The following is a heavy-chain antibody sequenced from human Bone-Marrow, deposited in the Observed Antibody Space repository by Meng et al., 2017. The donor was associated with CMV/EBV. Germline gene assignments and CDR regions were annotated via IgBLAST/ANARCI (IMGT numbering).Heavy chain of an antibody. CDR1: GGSISSYY. J-gene: IGHJ4*02. V-gene: IGHV4-59*01. CDR3: ARVKDFWSGYYTLYFDY. D-gene: IGHD3-3*01. Sequence: SETLSLTCTVSGGSISSYYWSWIRQPPGKGLEWIGYIYYSGSTNYNPSLKSRVTISVDTSKNQFSLKLSSVTAADTAVYYCARVKDFWSGYYTLYFDYCGQGTLVTVSS. CDR2: IYYSGST.